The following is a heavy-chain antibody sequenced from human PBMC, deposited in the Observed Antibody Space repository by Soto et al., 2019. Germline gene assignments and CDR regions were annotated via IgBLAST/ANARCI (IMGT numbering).Heavy chain of an antibody. V-gene: IGHV3-48*02. CDR1: GFTFSSYS. Sequence: PGGSLRLSCAASGFTFSSYSMNWVRQAPGKGLEWVSYISSSSTIYYADSVKGRFTISRDNAKNSLYLQMNSLRDEDTAVYYCARDLWGEATYYYYGMDVWGQGTTVTVSS. D-gene: IGHD5-12*01. CDR3: ARDLWGEATYYYYGMDV. CDR2: ISSSSTI. J-gene: IGHJ6*02.